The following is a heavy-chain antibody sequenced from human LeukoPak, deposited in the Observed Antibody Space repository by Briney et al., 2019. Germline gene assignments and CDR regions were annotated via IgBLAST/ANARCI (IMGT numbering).Heavy chain of an antibody. CDR1: GFTFSGSA. J-gene: IGHJ5*02. Sequence: GGSLRLSCAASGFTFSGSAMHWVRQASGKGLEWVGRIRSKANSYATAYAASGKGRFTISRDDSKNTAYLQMNSLRAEDTAVYYCAKSSGIAAAGINWFDPWGQGPVVTVSS. CDR3: AKSSGIAAAGINWFDP. V-gene: IGHV3-73*01. CDR2: IRSKANSYAT. D-gene: IGHD6-13*01.